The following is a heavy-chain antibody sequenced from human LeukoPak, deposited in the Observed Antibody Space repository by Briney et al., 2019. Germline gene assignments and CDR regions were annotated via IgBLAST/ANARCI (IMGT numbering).Heavy chain of an antibody. CDR1: GGTFSSYA. D-gene: IGHD3-3*01. CDR2: IIPILGIA. V-gene: IGHV1-69*04. Sequence: SVKVSCKASGGTFSSYAISWVRQAPGHGLEWMGRIIPILGIANYAQKFQGRVTITADKSTSTAYMELSSLRSEDTAVYYCARDLHFGVVMRGSYAFDIWGQGTMVTVSS. CDR3: ARDLHFGVVMRGSYAFDI. J-gene: IGHJ3*02.